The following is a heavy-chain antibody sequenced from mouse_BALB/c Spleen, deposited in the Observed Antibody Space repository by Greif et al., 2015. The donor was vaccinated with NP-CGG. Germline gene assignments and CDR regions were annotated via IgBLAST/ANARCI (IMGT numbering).Heavy chain of an antibody. Sequence: EVHLVESGGGLVQPGGSMKLSCVASGFTFSNYWMNWVRQSPEKGLEWVAEIRLKSNNYATHYAESVKGRFTISRDDSKSSVYLQMNNLRAEDTGIYYCTRYGYDYAMDYWGQGTSVTVSS. D-gene: IGHD2-2*01. CDR1: GFTFSNYW. CDR3: TRYGYDYAMDY. V-gene: IGHV6-6*02. J-gene: IGHJ4*01. CDR2: IRLKSNNYAT.